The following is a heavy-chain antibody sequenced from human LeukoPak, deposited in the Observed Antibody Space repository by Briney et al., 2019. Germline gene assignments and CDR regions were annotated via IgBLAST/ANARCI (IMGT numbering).Heavy chain of an antibody. Sequence: SETLSLTCTVSGGSISSYYWSWIRQPPGKGLEWIGYIYYSGSTNYNPSLKSRVTISVDTSKNQFSLKLSSVTAADTAVYYCARVHYDTLTGYPNFDYWGQGTLVTVSS. CDR2: IYYSGST. CDR3: ARVHYDTLTGYPNFDY. D-gene: IGHD3-9*01. J-gene: IGHJ4*02. CDR1: GGSISSYY. V-gene: IGHV4-59*01.